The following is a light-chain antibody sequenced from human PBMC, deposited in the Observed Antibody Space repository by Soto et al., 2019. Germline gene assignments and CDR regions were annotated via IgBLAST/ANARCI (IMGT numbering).Light chain of an antibody. V-gene: IGKV4-1*01. J-gene: IGKJ2*01. Sequence: DIVMTQSPDSLAVSLGERATINCKSSQSILYSSNNKNYLAWYQQRPGQPPKLLIYWASTRESGVPDRFSGSGSVTDFTLTISSLQSEDVAVYYCQQYYTTAYTFGQGTKLEI. CDR1: QSILYSSNNKNY. CDR3: QQYYTTAYT. CDR2: WAS.